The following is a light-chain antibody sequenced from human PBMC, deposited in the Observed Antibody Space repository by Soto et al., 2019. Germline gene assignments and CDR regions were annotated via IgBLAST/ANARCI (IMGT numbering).Light chain of an antibody. CDR3: FSYAGDYTFV. CDR1: SSDVGGYGY. Sequence: QSALTQPRSVSGSPGQSVTISCTGTSSDVGGYGYVSWFQQHPGKAPKLMIYDVTTRPSGIPDRFSGSKSANTASLTISGLQAEDEADYYCFSYAGDYTFVFGSGTKVTVL. CDR2: DVT. J-gene: IGLJ1*01. V-gene: IGLV2-11*01.